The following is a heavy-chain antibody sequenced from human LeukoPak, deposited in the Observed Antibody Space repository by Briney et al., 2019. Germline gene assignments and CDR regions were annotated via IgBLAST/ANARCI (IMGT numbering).Heavy chain of an antibody. V-gene: IGHV1-2*02. CDR1: GYTFTGYY. J-gene: IGHJ2*01. Sequence: ASVKVSCKASGYTFTGYYMHWVRQAPGQGLEWMGWINPNSGGTNYAQKFQGRVTMTRDTSISTAYMELSRLRSDDTAVYYCARDPNDYGGNSLYWYFDLWGRGTLVTVSS. D-gene: IGHD4-23*01. CDR3: ARDPNDYGGNSLYWYFDL. CDR2: INPNSGGT.